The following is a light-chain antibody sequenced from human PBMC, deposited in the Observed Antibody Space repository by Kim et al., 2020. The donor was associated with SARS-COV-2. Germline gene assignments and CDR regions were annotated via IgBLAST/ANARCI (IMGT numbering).Light chain of an antibody. CDR1: QSISSY. CDR3: QQSYSTPYS. J-gene: IGKJ2*03. CDR2: AAS. Sequence: SVSVGDRVTITCRESQSISSYLIWYQQKPGKAPKLLIYAASSLQSGVPSMFSGSGSGTDFTLTISSLQPEDFATYYCQQSYSTPYSFGQGTKLEI. V-gene: IGKV1-39*01.